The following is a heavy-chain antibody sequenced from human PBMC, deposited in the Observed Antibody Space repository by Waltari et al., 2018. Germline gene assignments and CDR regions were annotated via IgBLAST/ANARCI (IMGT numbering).Heavy chain of an antibody. CDR3: ARGQDIVATIAYYFDY. Sequence: QVQLQQWGAGLLKPSETLSLTCAVYGGSFRGSAWIWTLPPPGKGLEWIGEIKHSGSTNYNPSLKSRVTISVDTSKNQFSLKLSSVTAADTAVYYCARGQDIVATIAYYFDYWGQGTLVTVSS. J-gene: IGHJ4*02. D-gene: IGHD5-12*01. CDR2: IKHSGST. V-gene: IGHV4-34*01. CDR1: GGSFRGSA.